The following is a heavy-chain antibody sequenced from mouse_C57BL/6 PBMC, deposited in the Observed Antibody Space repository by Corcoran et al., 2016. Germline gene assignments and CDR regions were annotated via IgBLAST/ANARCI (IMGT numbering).Heavy chain of an antibody. D-gene: IGHD1-1*01. J-gene: IGHJ4*01. V-gene: IGHV1-26*01. CDR3: AREYYYGSSGMDY. CDR1: GYTFTDYY. CDR2: INPNNGGT. Sequence: EVQLQQSGPELVKPGASVKISCKASGYTFTDYYMNWVKQSHGKSLEWIGDINPNNGGTSYNQKFKGKATLTVDKSSSTAYMELRSLTSEDSAVYYCAREYYYGSSGMDYWGQGTSVIVSS.